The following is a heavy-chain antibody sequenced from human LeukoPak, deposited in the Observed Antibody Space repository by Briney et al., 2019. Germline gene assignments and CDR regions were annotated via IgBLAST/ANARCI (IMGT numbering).Heavy chain of an antibody. D-gene: IGHD6-13*01. J-gene: IGHJ4*02. Sequence: GGSLRLSCAASGFTFSSYSMNWVRRAPGKGLEWVSSISSSSSYIYYADSVKGRFTISRDNAKNSLYLQMNSLRAEDTAVYYCAGGTIAAAGTSDYWGQGTLVTVSS. V-gene: IGHV3-21*01. CDR3: AGGTIAAAGTSDY. CDR1: GFTFSSYS. CDR2: ISSSSSYI.